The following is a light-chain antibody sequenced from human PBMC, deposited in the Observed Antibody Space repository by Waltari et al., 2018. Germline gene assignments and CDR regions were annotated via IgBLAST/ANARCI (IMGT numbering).Light chain of an antibody. CDR3: ASYAGNRNVV. CDR2: EVT. CDR1: SSDIGGYKY. Sequence: QSALTQPPSASGSPGQSVTISCTGTSSDIGGYKYVPWYQQHPGKAPKLIIFEVTKRPSGVPDRFSGSKSGNTASLTVSGLQGEDESDYYCASYAGNRNVVFGGGTKLTVL. J-gene: IGLJ2*01. V-gene: IGLV2-8*01.